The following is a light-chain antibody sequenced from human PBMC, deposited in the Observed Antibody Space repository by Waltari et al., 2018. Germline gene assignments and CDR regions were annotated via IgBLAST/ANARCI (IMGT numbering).Light chain of an antibody. V-gene: IGLV1-51*02. CDR3: GTWDSSLSGAV. CDR2: ENS. Sequence: QSVLTQPPSVSAAPGQRVTISCSGGRSTIGNNYVSWYRQFPGTAPKLPIYENSERPAGIPGRFSGSKSGTSATLDITGLQAGDEADYYCGTWDSSLSGAVFGGGTHLTVL. J-gene: IGLJ7*01. CDR1: RSTIGNNY.